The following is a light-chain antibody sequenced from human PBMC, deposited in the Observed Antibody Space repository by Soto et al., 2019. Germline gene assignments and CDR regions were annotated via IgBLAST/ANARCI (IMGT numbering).Light chain of an antibody. V-gene: IGLV2-14*01. CDR2: EVS. CDR1: SSDVGSYNY. CDR3: SSYTSSSTL. J-gene: IGLJ1*01. Sequence: SVLTQPVSASGSPIQSIAFSCTETSSDVGSYNYISWYQQHPGKAPKRMIYEVSERPSGIPSLFSGSKSGNTASLTISVLQTEDEADYDGSSYTSSSTLFGTGTKVT.